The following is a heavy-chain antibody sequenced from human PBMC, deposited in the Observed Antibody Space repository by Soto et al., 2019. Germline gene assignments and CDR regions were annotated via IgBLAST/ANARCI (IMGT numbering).Heavy chain of an antibody. CDR2: ISAYNGNT. V-gene: IGHV1-18*01. J-gene: IGHJ3*02. Sequence: KTPVASVKVSCKASGYTFTSYGISWVRQAPGQGLEWMGWISAYNGNTNYAHKLQGRVTMTIETPKSTAYMELRSLRSDDTAVYNCARVKVVGAFDSWGKGTVVTVSS. CDR3: ARVKVVGAFDS. CDR1: GYTFTSYG.